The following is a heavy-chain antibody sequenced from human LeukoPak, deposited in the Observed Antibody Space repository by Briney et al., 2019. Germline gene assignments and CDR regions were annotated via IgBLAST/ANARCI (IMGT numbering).Heavy chain of an antibody. CDR2: IYTSGST. CDR1: GGSISSYY. Sequence: PSETLSLTCTVSGGSISSYYWSWIRQPAGKGLEWIGRIYTSGSTNYNPSLKSRVTMSVDTSKNQFSLKLSSVTAADTAVYYCARDRYSSGWFGTFDYWGQGTLVTVSS. V-gene: IGHV4-4*07. CDR3: ARDRYSSGWFGTFDY. J-gene: IGHJ4*02. D-gene: IGHD6-19*01.